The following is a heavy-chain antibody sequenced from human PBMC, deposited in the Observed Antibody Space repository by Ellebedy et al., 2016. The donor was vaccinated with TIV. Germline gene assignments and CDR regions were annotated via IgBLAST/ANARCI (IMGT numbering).Heavy chain of an antibody. CDR2: VFSSGYT. CDR1: GGSIGRYF. V-gene: IGHV4-59*01. D-gene: IGHD6-19*01. J-gene: IGHJ4*02. Sequence: MPGGSLRLSCSVSGGSIGRYFWTWIRQSPEKGLEWIGYVFSSGYTNYNPSLESRVTISIDTSKGQFSLRLTSVTAADTAVYYCARPQWPFYWGQGTLVTVSS. CDR3: ARPQWPFY.